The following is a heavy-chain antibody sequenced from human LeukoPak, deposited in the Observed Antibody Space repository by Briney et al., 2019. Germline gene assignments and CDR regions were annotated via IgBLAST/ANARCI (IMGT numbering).Heavy chain of an antibody. Sequence: SETLSLTCTVSGGSLSSYYWSWIRQPPGKGLEWIGYIYYSGSTNYNPSLKSRVTISVDTSKNQFSLKLSSVTAADTAVYYCASGGSYDAFDIWGQGTMVTVSS. V-gene: IGHV4-59*01. CDR1: GGSLSSYY. J-gene: IGHJ3*02. D-gene: IGHD2-15*01. CDR3: ASGGSYDAFDI. CDR2: IYYSGST.